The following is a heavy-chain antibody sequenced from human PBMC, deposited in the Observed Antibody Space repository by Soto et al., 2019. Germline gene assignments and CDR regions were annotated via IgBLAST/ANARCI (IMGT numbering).Heavy chain of an antibody. V-gene: IGHV1-3*01. CDR2: INAGNGDT. Sequence: ASVKVSSKTSGYIFTSYAMHWVRQAPGQRLEWMGWINAGNGDTKYSQKFQGRVTITRDTSANTAFMELSSLRSEDTAIYYCARELQGLYYFDFWGQGTLVTVSS. CDR1: GYIFTSYA. CDR3: ARELQGLYYFDF. J-gene: IGHJ4*02. D-gene: IGHD4-4*01.